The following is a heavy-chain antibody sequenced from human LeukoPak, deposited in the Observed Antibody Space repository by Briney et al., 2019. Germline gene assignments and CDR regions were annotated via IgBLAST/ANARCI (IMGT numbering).Heavy chain of an antibody. D-gene: IGHD3-16*01. CDR3: AKDSSNYFGGAFDI. CDR2: ISWNSGSI. CDR1: GFTFDDYA. J-gene: IGHJ3*02. Sequence: GRSLRLSCAAAGFTFDDYAMHWVRQAPGKGLEWVSGISWNSGSIGYADSVKGRFTISRDNAKNSLYLQMNSLRAEDTALYYCAKDSSNYFGGAFDIWGQGTMVTVSS. V-gene: IGHV3-9*01.